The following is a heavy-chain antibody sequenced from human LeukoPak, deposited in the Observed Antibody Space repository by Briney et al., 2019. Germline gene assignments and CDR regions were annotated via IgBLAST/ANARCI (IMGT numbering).Heavy chain of an antibody. J-gene: IGHJ6*02. V-gene: IGHV1-8*01. CDR1: GYTFASYD. D-gene: IGHD3-10*01. Sequence: ASVKVSCKAPGYTFASYDINWVRQATGQGLEYLGWMNPNSGHTGYAQKFQGRFTMTWDTSVSTAYMELSSLSSEDTAVYYCARTLVRGLPGMDVWGQGTTVTVPS. CDR3: ARTLVRGLPGMDV. CDR2: MNPNSGHT.